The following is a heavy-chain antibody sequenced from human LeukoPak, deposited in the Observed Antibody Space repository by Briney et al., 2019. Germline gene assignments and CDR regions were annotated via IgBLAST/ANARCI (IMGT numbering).Heavy chain of an antibody. CDR1: GFTFSSYA. CDR3: ARDSISGSSWYVLCY. Sequence: GGSLRLSCEASGFTFSSYAMHWVRQAPGKGLEWVAVISHDGSNKYYADSVKGRLTISRDNSKNTLYLQMNSLRAEDTAVYYCARDSISGSSWYVLCYWGQGTLVTVSS. D-gene: IGHD6-13*01. J-gene: IGHJ4*02. CDR2: ISHDGSNK. V-gene: IGHV3-30-3*01.